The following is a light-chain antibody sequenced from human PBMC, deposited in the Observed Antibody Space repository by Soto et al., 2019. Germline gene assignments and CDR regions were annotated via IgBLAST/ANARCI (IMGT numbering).Light chain of an antibody. CDR1: SSNIGSNT. J-gene: IGLJ2*01. CDR2: SNN. Sequence: QSVLTQPPSASGTPGQRVTISCSGSSSNIGSNTVNWYQQLPGTAHKLLIYSNNQRPSGVPDRFSGSKSGTSASLAISGLQSEDEADYYCAAWDDSLNGRGVFGGGTQLTVL. V-gene: IGLV1-44*01. CDR3: AAWDDSLNGRGV.